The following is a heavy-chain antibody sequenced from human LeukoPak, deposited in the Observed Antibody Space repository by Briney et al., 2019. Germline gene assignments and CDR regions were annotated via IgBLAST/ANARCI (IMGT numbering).Heavy chain of an antibody. V-gene: IGHV4-38-2*01. CDR1: GYSISSGYY. CDR2: IYHSGST. CDR3: ARLTSSTSSPRYYYYYYYMDV. Sequence: SDTLSLPCAVSGYSISSGYYWGWIRQPPGKGLEWIGSIYHSGSTYYNPSLKSRVTISVDTSKNQFSLKLSSVTAADTAVYYCARLTSSTSSPRYYYYYYYMDVWGKGTTVTVSS. D-gene: IGHD2-2*01. J-gene: IGHJ6*03.